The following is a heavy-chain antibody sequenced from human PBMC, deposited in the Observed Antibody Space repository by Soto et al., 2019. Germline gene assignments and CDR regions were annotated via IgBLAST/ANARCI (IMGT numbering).Heavy chain of an antibody. J-gene: IGHJ6*02. V-gene: IGHV4-59*01. CDR3: ARVSGTFSRWWYYGSGSYYNRDFDYYYYYGMDV. CDR2: IYYSGST. CDR1: GGSISSYY. Sequence: SETLSLTCTVSGGSISSYYWSWIRQPPGKGLEWIGYIYYSGSTNYNPSLKSRVTISVDTSKNQFSLKLSSVTAADTAVYYCARVSGTFSRWWYYGSGSYYNRDFDYYYYYGMDVWGQGTTVTVSS. D-gene: IGHD3-10*01.